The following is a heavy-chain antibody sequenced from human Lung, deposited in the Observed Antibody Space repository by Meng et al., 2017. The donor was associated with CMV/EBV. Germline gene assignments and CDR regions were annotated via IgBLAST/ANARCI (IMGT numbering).Heavy chain of an antibody. V-gene: IGHV4-4*02. CDR1: GASISNDNW. D-gene: IGHD2-21*01. Sequence: CAVSGASISNDNWWSWVRQPPGKGLEWIGEIFHGGITNYNPSLKSRLTISEDKSNNQFSLKLTSVTAADTAMYYCARAYCGGDCYSGFDYWGQGXLVTFTS. CDR2: IFHGGIT. CDR3: ARAYCGGDCYSGFDY. J-gene: IGHJ4*02.